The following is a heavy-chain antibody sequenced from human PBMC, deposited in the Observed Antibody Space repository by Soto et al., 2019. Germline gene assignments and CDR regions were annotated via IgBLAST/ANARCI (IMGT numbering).Heavy chain of an antibody. D-gene: IGHD3-9*01. CDR2: INSDGSST. CDR1: GFSFSSYW. J-gene: IGHJ6*02. Sequence: GGSLRLSCAASGFSFSSYWMHWVRQAPGKGLVWVSRINSDGSSTSYADSVKGRFTISRDNAKNTLYLQMNSLRAEDTAVYYCARGRGLTGIDYYYYYGMDVWGQGTTVTVSS. V-gene: IGHV3-74*01. CDR3: ARGRGLTGIDYYYYYGMDV.